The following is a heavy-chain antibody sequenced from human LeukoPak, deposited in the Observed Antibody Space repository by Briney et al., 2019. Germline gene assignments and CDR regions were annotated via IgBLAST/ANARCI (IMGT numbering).Heavy chain of an antibody. J-gene: IGHJ3*02. CDR1: GFTFSSYN. CDR3: ARDQDPYCGGDCYLVDAFDI. V-gene: IGHV3-21*01. CDR2: ISTSSSYI. Sequence: GGSLRLSCAASGFTFSSYNMNWVRQAPGKGLEWVSFISTSSSYIYYADSVKGRFTISRDNAKNSLYLQMNSLRAEDTAVYYCARDQDPYCGGDCYLVDAFDIWGQGTMVTVSS. D-gene: IGHD2-21*02.